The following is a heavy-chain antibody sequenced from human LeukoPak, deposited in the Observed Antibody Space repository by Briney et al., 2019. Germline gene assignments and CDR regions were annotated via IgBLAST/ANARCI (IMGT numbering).Heavy chain of an antibody. CDR1: GGSISSTRYY. CDR3: ARQYDFWSGLNNWFDP. Sequence: PSETLSLTCTVSGGSISSTRYYWGWIRQPPGKGLEWIANIYYSGSTYYNPSLKSRVTISADTSKNQFSLKLTSVTAADTAVYYCARQYDFWSGLNNWFDPWGQGTLVTVSS. CDR2: IYYSGST. D-gene: IGHD3-3*01. J-gene: IGHJ5*02. V-gene: IGHV4-39*01.